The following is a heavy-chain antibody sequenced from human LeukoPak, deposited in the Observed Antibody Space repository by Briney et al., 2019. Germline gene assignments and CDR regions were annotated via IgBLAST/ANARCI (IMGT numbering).Heavy chain of an antibody. CDR1: GGSISSSSYY. CDR2: IYYSGST. CDR3: ARLSLPGITIFGVVIPYYYYMDV. V-gene: IGHV4-39*01. J-gene: IGHJ6*03. Sequence: SETLSLTCPVSGGSISSSSYYWGWIRQPPGKGLEWIGSIYYSGSTYYNPSLKSRVTISVDTSKNQFSLKLSSVTAADTAVYYCARLSLPGITIFGVVIPYYYYMDVWGKGTTVTVSS. D-gene: IGHD3-3*01.